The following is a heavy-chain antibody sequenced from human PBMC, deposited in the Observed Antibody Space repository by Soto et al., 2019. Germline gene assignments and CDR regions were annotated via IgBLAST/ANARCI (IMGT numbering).Heavy chain of an antibody. CDR2: INAGNGNT. J-gene: IGHJ4*02. CDR1: GYTFTSYA. CDR3: ARDGVVWGSSGWYDY. D-gene: IGHD6-19*01. V-gene: IGHV1-3*01. Sequence: ASVKVSCKASGYTFTSYAMNWVRQAPGQRLEWMGWINAGNGNTKYSQKFQGRVTITRDTSASTAYMELNSLRSEDTAVYYCARDGVVWGSSGWYDYWGQGTLVTVSS.